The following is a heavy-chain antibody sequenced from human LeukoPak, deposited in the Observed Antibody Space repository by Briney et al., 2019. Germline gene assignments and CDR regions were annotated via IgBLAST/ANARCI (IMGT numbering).Heavy chain of an antibody. Sequence: SETLSLTCTVSGGSISSSSYYWGWIRQPPGKGLEWIGSIYYSGSTYYNPSLKSRVTISVDTSKNQFSLKLSSVTAADTAVYYCAKEYTTTTYYDFWSGYSEPGMFDYWGQGTLVTVSS. J-gene: IGHJ4*02. CDR2: IYYSGST. D-gene: IGHD3-3*01. CDR1: GGSISSSSYY. V-gene: IGHV4-39*02. CDR3: AKEYTTTTYYDFWSGYSEPGMFDY.